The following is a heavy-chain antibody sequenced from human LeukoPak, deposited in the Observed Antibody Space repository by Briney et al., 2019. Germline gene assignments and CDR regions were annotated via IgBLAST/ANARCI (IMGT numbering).Heavy chain of an antibody. CDR3: ARVDSSGWSYNDY. CDR1: GFTFSSYE. V-gene: IGHV3-48*03. J-gene: IGHJ4*02. CDR2: ISSSGSTI. D-gene: IGHD6-19*01. Sequence: PGGSLRLXCAASGFTFSSYEMNWVRQAPGKALEWVSYISSSGSTIYYADSVKGRFTISRDNAKNSLYLQMNSLRAEDTAVYYCARVDSSGWSYNDYWGQGALVTVSS.